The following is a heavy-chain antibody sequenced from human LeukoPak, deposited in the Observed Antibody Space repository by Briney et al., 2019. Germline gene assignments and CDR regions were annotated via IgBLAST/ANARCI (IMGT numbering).Heavy chain of an antibody. J-gene: IGHJ4*02. D-gene: IGHD6-19*01. V-gene: IGHV3-30*18. CDR3: AKTAVAGTVRDYFDY. CDR2: ISYDGSNK. CDR1: GFTFSSYG. Sequence: PGGSLRLSCAASGFTFSSYGMHWVRQAPGKGLEWVAVISYDGSNKYYADSVKGRFTISRDNSKNTLYLQMNSLRAEDTAVYYCAKTAVAGTVRDYFDYWGQGTLVTVSS.